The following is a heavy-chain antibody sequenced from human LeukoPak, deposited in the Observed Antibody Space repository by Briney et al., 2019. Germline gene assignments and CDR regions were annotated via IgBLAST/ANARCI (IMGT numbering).Heavy chain of an antibody. V-gene: IGHV3-21*01. CDR1: GFTFSSYS. D-gene: IGHD3-22*01. J-gene: IGHJ4*02. CDR3: ARAPGGGYDSSGYYGY. Sequence: GGSLRLSCAASGFTFSSYSMNWVRQAPGKGLEWVSSISSSSSYIYYADSVKGRFTISRDNAKNSLYLQMNSLRAEDTAVYYCARAPGGGYDSSGYYGYWGQGTLVTVSS. CDR2: ISSSSSYI.